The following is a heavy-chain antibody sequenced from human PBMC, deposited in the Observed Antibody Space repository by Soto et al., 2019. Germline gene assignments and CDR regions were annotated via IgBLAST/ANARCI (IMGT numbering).Heavy chain of an antibody. Sequence: SEILSLTCTVSGSSISSYYWSWIRQPAGNGLEWIGRIYTSGSTNYNPSLKSRVTMSVDKSKNQFSLKLSSVTAADAAVYYCARDPNDSSAYYHHYYYGMDVWGQGTTVTVSS. J-gene: IGHJ6*02. D-gene: IGHD3-22*01. V-gene: IGHV4-4*07. CDR3: ARDPNDSSAYYHHYYYGMDV. CDR2: IYTSGST. CDR1: GSSISSYY.